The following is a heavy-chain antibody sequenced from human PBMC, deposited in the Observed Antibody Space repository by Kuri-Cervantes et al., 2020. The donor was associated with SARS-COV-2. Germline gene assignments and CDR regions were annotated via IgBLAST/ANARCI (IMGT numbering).Heavy chain of an antibody. V-gene: IGHV3-74*01. Sequence: GESLKISCAASGFTFSSYWMHWVRQAPGKGLVWVSRINSDGSSTSYAASVKGRFTISRDNAKNTLYLQMNSLRAEDTAVYYCARAYSSSYVLYFDYWGQGTLVTVSS. CDR2: INSDGSST. D-gene: IGHD6-13*01. CDR1: GFTFSSYW. CDR3: ARAYSSSYVLYFDY. J-gene: IGHJ4*02.